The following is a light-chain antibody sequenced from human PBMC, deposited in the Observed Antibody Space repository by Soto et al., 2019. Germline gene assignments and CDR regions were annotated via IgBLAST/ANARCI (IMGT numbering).Light chain of an antibody. J-gene: IGKJ5*01. V-gene: IGKV3-11*01. CDR3: QQRSNPIT. CDR2: DAS. CDR1: QSVSSY. Sequence: EIVLTQSPATLSLSPGERATLSCRASQSVSSYLAWYQQKPGQAPRLLLYDASNRATGIPARFSGSGSGTDFTRTISSLEPEDFAVYYCQQRSNPITFGQGTRLEIK.